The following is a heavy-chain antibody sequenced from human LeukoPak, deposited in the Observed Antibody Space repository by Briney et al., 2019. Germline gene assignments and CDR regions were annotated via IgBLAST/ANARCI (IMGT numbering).Heavy chain of an antibody. Sequence: GGSLRLSCAASGFTFNTYTMNWVRQAPGKGLEWVSAISGSGGSTYYADSVKGRFTISRDNAKNSLYLQMNSLRAEDTAVYYCARGKYGDYAITQFDYWGQGTLVTVSS. CDR2: ISGSGGST. CDR3: ARGKYGDYAITQFDY. CDR1: GFTFNTYT. J-gene: IGHJ4*02. V-gene: IGHV3-21*01. D-gene: IGHD4-17*01.